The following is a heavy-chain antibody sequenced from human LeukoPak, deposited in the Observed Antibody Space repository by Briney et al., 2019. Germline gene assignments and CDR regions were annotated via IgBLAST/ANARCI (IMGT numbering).Heavy chain of an antibody. CDR2: ISGSGDST. D-gene: IGHD3-10*01. V-gene: IGHV3-23*01. CDR1: GFTFSSYA. J-gene: IGHJ5*02. Sequence: GGSLRLSCAASGFTFSSYAMTWVRQAPGKGLEWVSAISGSGDSTYYADSVKGRFTTSRDNSKNTLYLQMNSLRAEDTAVYYCARSPGGFPHWLDPWGQGTLVTVSS. CDR3: ARSPGGFPHWLDP.